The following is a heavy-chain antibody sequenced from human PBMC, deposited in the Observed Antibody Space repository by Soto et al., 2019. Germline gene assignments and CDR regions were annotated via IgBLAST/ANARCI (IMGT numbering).Heavy chain of an antibody. V-gene: IGHV4-30-2*01. Sequence: SETLSLTCAVSGGSISSGGYSWSWIRQPPGKGLEWIGYIYHSGSTYYNPSLKSRVTISVDRSKNQFSLKLSSVTAADTAVYYCARSRYCSGGSCYGKNWFHPWGQGTPVTVSS. CDR3: ARSRYCSGGSCYGKNWFHP. CDR2: IYHSGST. D-gene: IGHD2-15*01. CDR1: GGSISSGGYS. J-gene: IGHJ5*02.